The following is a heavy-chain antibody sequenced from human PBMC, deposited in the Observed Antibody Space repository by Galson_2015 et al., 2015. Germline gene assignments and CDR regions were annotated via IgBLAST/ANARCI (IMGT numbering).Heavy chain of an antibody. CDR3: AKDYLGDSGSYGGAFDI. CDR1: RFTFDDFPAYA. V-gene: IGHV3-9*01. D-gene: IGHD1-26*01. J-gene: IGHJ3*02. Sequence: SLRLSCAASRFTFDDFPAYAMHWVRQAPGKGLEWVSGISWNSGSIGYADSVKGRFTISRDNAKNSLYLQMNSLRAEDTALYYCAKDYLGDSGSYGGAFDIWGQGTMVTVSS. CDR2: ISWNSGSI.